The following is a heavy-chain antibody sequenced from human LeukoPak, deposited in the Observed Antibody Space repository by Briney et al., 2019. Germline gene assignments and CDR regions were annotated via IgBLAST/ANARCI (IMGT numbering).Heavy chain of an antibody. CDR3: ARKLYLSSSSYHFDY. V-gene: IGHV3-30*02. Sequence: GGSLRLSCAASGFTFSSYGMHWVRQAPGKGLEWVAFIRYDGSNKYYADSVKGRFTISRDNSKNTLYLQMNSLRAEDTAVYYCARKLYLSSSSYHFDYWGQGTLVTVSS. CDR1: GFTFSSYG. J-gene: IGHJ4*02. D-gene: IGHD6-6*01. CDR2: IRYDGSNK.